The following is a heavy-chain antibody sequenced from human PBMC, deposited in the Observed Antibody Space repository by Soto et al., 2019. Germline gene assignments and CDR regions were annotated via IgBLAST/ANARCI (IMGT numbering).Heavy chain of an antibody. CDR1: GFTFDDYA. J-gene: IGHJ4*02. D-gene: IGHD3-9*01. Sequence: EVQLVESGGGLVQPGRSLRLSCAASGFTFDDYAMQWVRQAPGKGLEWVSGISWNSGSIGYADSVKGRFTISRDNAKNSLYLQMNSLRAEDTALYYCAKGRWDDILTGTFDYWGQGTLVTVSS. V-gene: IGHV3-9*01. CDR2: ISWNSGSI. CDR3: AKGRWDDILTGTFDY.